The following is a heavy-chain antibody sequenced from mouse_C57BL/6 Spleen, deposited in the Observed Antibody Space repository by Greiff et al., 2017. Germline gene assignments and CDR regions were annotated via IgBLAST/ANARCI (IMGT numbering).Heavy chain of an antibody. Sequence: EVKLQESGPGLVKPSQSLSLTCSVTGYSITSGYYWNWIRQFPGNKLEWMGYISYDGSNNYNPSLKNRISITRDTSKNQFFLKLNSVTTEDTAKYYCAGESTTAMDYWGQGTSVTVSS. V-gene: IGHV3-6*01. J-gene: IGHJ4*01. CDR1: GYSITSGYY. CDR3: AGESTTAMDY. CDR2: ISYDGSN. D-gene: IGHD1-2*01.